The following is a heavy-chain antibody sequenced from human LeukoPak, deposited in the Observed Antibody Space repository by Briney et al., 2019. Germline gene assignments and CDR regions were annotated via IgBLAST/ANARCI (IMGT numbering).Heavy chain of an antibody. V-gene: IGHV1-69*06. CDR1: GGTLNSYV. CDR2: IIPISGTT. Sequence: GASVKVSCKASGGTLNSYVISWVRQAPGQGLEWMGGIIPISGTTNYAQKFQGRVTITADKSTSTAYMELRSLKSDDTAVYYCAREDYYGSGSFSNWLDPWGQGTLVTVSS. D-gene: IGHD3-10*01. CDR3: AREDYYGSGSFSNWLDP. J-gene: IGHJ5*02.